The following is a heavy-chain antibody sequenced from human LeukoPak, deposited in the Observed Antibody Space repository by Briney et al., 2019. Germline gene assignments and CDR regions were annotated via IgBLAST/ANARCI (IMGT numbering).Heavy chain of an antibody. J-gene: IGHJ1*01. CDR2: IYSAGST. D-gene: IGHD6-19*01. CDR1: GFTFSSYE. CDR3: ARGGKIALAGTRSPQYFQH. Sequence: GGSLRLSCAASGFTFSSYEMNWVRQAPGKGLEWVSFIYSAGSTHYSDSVKGRFTISRDNSKNTLYLQMSSLRAEDTAVYYCARGGKIALAGTRSPQYFQHWGQGTLVTVSS. V-gene: IGHV3-66*02.